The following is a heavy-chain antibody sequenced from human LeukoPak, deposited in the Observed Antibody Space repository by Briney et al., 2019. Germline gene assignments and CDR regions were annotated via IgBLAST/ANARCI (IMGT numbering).Heavy chain of an antibody. V-gene: IGHV1-46*01. D-gene: IGHD5-24*01. CDR3: ARGGRDGYSDPGLDC. CDR1: GYTFTSYY. CDR2: INPSGGST. J-gene: IGHJ4*02. Sequence: ASVKVSCKASGYTFTSYYMHWVRQAPGQGLEWMGIINPSGGSTSYAQKFQGRVTMTRDMSTSTVYMELSSLRSEDTAVYYCARGGRDGYSDPGLDCWGQGTLVTVSS.